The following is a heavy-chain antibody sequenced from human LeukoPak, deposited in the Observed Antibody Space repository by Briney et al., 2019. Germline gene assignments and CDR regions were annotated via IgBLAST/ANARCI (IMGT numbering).Heavy chain of an antibody. CDR2: INHSGST. V-gene: IGHV4-34*01. D-gene: IGHD3-10*01. CDR3: GSYGSGSLDY. Sequence: PSETLSLTCAVYGGSFSGYYWSWIRQPPGKGLEWIGEINHSGSTNYNPPLKSRVTISVDTSKNQFSLKLSSVTAADTAVYYCGSYGSGSLDYWGQGTLVTVSS. CDR1: GGSFSGYY. J-gene: IGHJ4*02.